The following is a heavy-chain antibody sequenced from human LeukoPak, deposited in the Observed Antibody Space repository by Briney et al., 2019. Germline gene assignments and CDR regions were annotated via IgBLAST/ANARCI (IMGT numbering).Heavy chain of an antibody. Sequence: SSETLSLTCTVSGGSISSYYWSWIRQPPGKGLGWIGYIYYSGSTNYNPSLKSRVTISVDTSKNQFSLKLSSVTAADTAVYYCARSRITMVRGPWYFDYWGQGTLVTVSS. V-gene: IGHV4-59*01. J-gene: IGHJ4*02. CDR3: ARSRITMVRGPWYFDY. CDR2: IYYSGST. CDR1: GGSISSYY. D-gene: IGHD3-10*01.